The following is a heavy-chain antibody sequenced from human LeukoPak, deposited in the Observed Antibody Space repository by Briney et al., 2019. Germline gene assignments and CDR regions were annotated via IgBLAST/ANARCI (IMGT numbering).Heavy chain of an antibody. V-gene: IGHV4-59*01. CDR3: ARLVPRARYYFDY. Sequence: SETLSLTCTVSGGSISSYYWSWIRQPPGQGLEWIGYIYYSGSTNYNPSLKSRVTISVDTSKNQFSLKLSSVTAADTAVYYCARLVPRARYYFDYWGQGTLVTVSS. D-gene: IGHD2-2*01. J-gene: IGHJ4*02. CDR2: IYYSGST. CDR1: GGSISSYY.